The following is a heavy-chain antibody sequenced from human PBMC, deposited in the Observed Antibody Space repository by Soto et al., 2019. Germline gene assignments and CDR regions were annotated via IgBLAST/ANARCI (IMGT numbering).Heavy chain of an antibody. V-gene: IGHV4-34*01. CDR1: GGSFSPYF. CDR2: INHSGNT. D-gene: IGHD6-19*01. CDR3: ARVASGWQYYYFDF. Sequence: QVQLQQWGAGLLKPSETLSLTCAVYGGSFSPYFWSWIRQPPGKGLERIGEINHSGNTNYNPSLTRRATLSVDTSKNQVALKLTPVTAADTAVYYCARVASGWQYYYFDFWGRGTPVTVSS. J-gene: IGHJ2*01.